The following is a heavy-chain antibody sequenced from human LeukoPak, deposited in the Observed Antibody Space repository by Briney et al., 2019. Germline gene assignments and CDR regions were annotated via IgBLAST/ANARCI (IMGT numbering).Heavy chain of an antibody. V-gene: IGHV4-34*01. D-gene: IGHD1-7*01. J-gene: IGHJ4*02. CDR1: GGSFSGYY. CDR3: ARGIWVALPLL. CDR2: INHSGST. Sequence: SETLSLTCAVYGGSFSGYYWSWIRQPPGKGLEWIGEINHSGSTNYNPSLKSRVTISVDTSKNQFSLKLSSVTAADTAVYYCARGIWVALPLLWGQGTLVTVSS.